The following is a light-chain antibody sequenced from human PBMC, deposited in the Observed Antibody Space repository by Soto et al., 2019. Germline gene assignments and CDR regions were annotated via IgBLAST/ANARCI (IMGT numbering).Light chain of an antibody. CDR2: NVY. CDR3: SAYTVSRTYV. Sequence: QSVLTQPASLSGSPGQSITISCTGTSSDIGAYDYVSWFQQHPGKAPKLMISNVYDRPSGISYRFSGSKSGNTASLTISGLQGEDEADYYCSAYTVSRTYVFGTGTKVTVL. J-gene: IGLJ1*01. V-gene: IGLV2-14*03. CDR1: SSDIGAYDY.